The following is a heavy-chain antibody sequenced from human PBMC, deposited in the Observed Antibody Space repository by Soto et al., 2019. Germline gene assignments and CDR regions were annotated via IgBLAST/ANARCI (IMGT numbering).Heavy chain of an antibody. D-gene: IGHD3-10*01. CDR1: GYTFTSYG. CDR2: ISAYNGNT. J-gene: IGHJ6*02. V-gene: IGHV1-18*01. Sequence: QVQLVQSGAEVKKPGASVKVSCKASGYTFTSYGISWVRQAPGQGLEWMGWISAYNGNTNYAQKLQGRVTMTTDTSTRTAYMELRSLRSDDTAVYYCARDLNYYGSVETPKGYYYNSMDVWGQGTTVTVSS. CDR3: ARDLNYYGSVETPKGYYYNSMDV.